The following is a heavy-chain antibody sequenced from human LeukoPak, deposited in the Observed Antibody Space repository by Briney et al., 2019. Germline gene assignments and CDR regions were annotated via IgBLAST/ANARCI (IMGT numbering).Heavy chain of an antibody. V-gene: IGHV4-39*07. D-gene: IGHD3-10*01. Sequence: SETLSLTCTVSGGSISSSSYYWGWIRQPPGKGLEWIGSIYYSGSTYYNPSLKSRVTISVDTSKNQFSLKLTSVTAADTAVYYCGSGSYYPRENYYYGMDVWGQGTTVTVSS. J-gene: IGHJ6*02. CDR1: GGSISSSSYY. CDR2: IYYSGST. CDR3: GSGSYYPRENYYYGMDV.